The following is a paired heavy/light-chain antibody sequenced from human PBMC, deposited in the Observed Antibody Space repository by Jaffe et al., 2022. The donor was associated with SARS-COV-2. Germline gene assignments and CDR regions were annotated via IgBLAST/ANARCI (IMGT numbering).Light chain of an antibody. Sequence: DIQLTQSPSFLSASVGDRVTITCRASQGISRYLAWYQQKPGKAPVLLIFAASTLQSGVPPRFSGSGSGTEFTLTISSLQPEDFATYYCQQLDTSPFTFGPGTKVDI. CDR1: QGISRY. V-gene: IGKV1-9*01. CDR3: QQLDTSPFT. CDR2: AAS. J-gene: IGKJ3*01.
Heavy chain of an antibody. D-gene: IGHD3-22*01. CDR1: GLTFSAYS. Sequence: EVQLAESGGDLVQPGGSLRLSCTASGLTFSAYSMNWVRQAPGRGLEWVAFIGSTSSIIKYADSARGRFTISRDNAKNSLHLQMNSLRDEDTAVYYCARSKYYSDSSGFLYGMDVWGQGTTVTVSS. CDR3: ARSKYYSDSSGFLYGMDV. V-gene: IGHV3-48*02. CDR2: IGSTSSII. J-gene: IGHJ6*02.